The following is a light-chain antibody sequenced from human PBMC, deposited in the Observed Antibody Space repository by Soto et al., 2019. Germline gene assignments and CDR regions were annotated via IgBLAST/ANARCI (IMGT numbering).Light chain of an antibody. CDR2: DAS. J-gene: IGKJ5*01. Sequence: EIVLTQSPATLSLSPGERATLSCRASQSVRSYSAWYQQKLGQAPRLLIYDASNRATGIPARFSGSGSGTDFTLTISSLEPDDSALYYCQQRSNWPITFGQGTRLEIK. CDR3: QQRSNWPIT. V-gene: IGKV3-11*01. CDR1: QSVRSY.